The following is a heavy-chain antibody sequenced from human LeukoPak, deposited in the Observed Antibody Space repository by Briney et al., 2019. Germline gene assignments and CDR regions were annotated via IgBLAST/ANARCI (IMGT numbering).Heavy chain of an antibody. V-gene: IGHV3-23*01. CDR2: ISGRGGST. Sequence: GGSLRLSCAASGFTFSSYAMSGVRQAPGKGLEGVSAISGRGGSTYYADSVKGRLTISRDNSQNTLYLQMNSLRTEDTAVYYCAKDLVRYYYSSGFFDYWGQGTLVTVSS. D-gene: IGHD3-22*01. CDR1: GFTFSSYA. J-gene: IGHJ4*02. CDR3: AKDLVRYYYSSGFFDY.